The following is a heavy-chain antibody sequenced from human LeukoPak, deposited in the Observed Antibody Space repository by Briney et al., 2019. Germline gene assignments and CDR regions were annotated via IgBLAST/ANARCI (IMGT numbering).Heavy chain of an antibody. CDR1: GFTFSRFW. CDR2: IKQDGTEQ. Sequence: GGSLRLSCAASGFTFSRFWMSWVRQAPGKGLEWVANIKQDGTEQYYLDSVKGRFTISRDNTKNSVSLQMNRLRVEDAALYYCARAPVTSCRGAFCYPFDLWGQGVLVTVSS. V-gene: IGHV3-7*03. CDR3: ARAPVTSCRGAFCYPFDL. J-gene: IGHJ4*02. D-gene: IGHD2-21*01.